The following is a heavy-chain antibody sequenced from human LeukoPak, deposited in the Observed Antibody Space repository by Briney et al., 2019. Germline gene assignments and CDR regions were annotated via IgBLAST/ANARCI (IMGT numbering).Heavy chain of an antibody. CDR3: ASGTSSGWYEKYYFDY. D-gene: IGHD6-19*01. CDR2: INPNSGGT. J-gene: IGHJ4*02. Sequence: ASVKVSCKVSGYTFTGYYMHWVRQAPGQGLEWMGWINPNSGGTNYAQKFQGRVTMTRDTSISTAYMELSRLRSDDTAVYYCASGTSSGWYEKYYFDYWGQGTLVTVSS. CDR1: GYTFTGYY. V-gene: IGHV1-2*02.